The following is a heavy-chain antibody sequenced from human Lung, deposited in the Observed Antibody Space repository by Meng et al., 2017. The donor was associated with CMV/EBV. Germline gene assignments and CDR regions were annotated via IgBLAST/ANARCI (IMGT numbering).Heavy chain of an antibody. D-gene: IGHD3-3*01. J-gene: IGHJ4*02. V-gene: IGHV3-15*04. CDR1: GFTFSSAW. CDR3: TTDMAETITNVGGVITYFDH. Sequence: SCAASGFTFSSAWMSWVRQVPGKGLEWVGRIESYSDGGTTEYAAPVKGRFTISRDDSKKRLFLHMNSLKTEDTAVYYCTTDMAETITNVGGVITYFDHWGQGNXVNGAS. CDR2: IESYSDGGTT.